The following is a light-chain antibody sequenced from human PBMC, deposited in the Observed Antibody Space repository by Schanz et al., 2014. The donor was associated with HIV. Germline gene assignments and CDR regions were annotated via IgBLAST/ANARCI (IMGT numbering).Light chain of an antibody. CDR1: QSISSY. CDR3: HQYKTYPYT. CDR2: AAS. V-gene: IGKV1-39*01. Sequence: DIQMTQSPSSLSASVGDRVTIACRASQSISSYLNWYQQKPGKAPNSLIYAASNLRSGVPSRFSGSGSGTEFTLTISGLQPEDCAAYFCHQYKTYPYTFGQGTKVESK. J-gene: IGKJ2*01.